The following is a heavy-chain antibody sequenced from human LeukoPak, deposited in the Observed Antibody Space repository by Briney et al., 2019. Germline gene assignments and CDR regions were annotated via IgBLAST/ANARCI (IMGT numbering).Heavy chain of an antibody. CDR3: ARDGDLYYFDY. CDR1: GFTFSSYE. CDR2: ISSSGSTI. D-gene: IGHD2-21*01. V-gene: IGHV3-48*03. Sequence: PGGSLRLSCAASGFTFSSYEMNWVRQAPGKGLEWVSYISSSGSTIYYADSVKGRFTISRDNAKNLLYLQMNSLRAEDTAVYYCARDGDLYYFDYWGQGTLVTVSS. J-gene: IGHJ4*02.